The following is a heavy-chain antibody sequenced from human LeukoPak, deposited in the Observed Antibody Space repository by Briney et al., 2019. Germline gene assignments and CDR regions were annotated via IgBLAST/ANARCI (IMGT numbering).Heavy chain of an antibody. CDR2: IRYDGSNK. J-gene: IGHJ4*02. D-gene: IGHD6-19*01. CDR1: GFTFSSHG. Sequence: PGGSLRLSCAASGFTFSSHGMHWVRQAPGKGLEWVAFIRYDGSNKYYADSVKGRFTISRDNAKNSLYLQMNSLRAEDMALYYCAKDNRADSSGWFDCWGQGTLVTVSS. CDR3: AKDNRADSSGWFDC. V-gene: IGHV3-30*02.